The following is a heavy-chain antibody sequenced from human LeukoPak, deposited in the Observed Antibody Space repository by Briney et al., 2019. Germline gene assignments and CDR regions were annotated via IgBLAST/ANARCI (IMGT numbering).Heavy chain of an antibody. CDR2: LYHSGST. J-gene: IGHJ4*02. CDR3: ATLLSDYGAHYFDS. V-gene: IGHV4-38-2*01. CDR1: DSSISSGYF. D-gene: IGHD4-17*01. Sequence: SETLSLTCAVSDSSISSGYFWGWIRQPPEKGLEWIGTLYHSGSTYYNPSLKSRVAISLDTSKTQFSLKLSSVTAADTALYYCATLLSDYGAHYFDSWGQGVLVTVSS.